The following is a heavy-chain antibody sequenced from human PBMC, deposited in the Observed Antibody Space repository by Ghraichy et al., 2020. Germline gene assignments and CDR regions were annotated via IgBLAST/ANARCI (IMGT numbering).Heavy chain of an antibody. D-gene: IGHD3-3*01. CDR1: GFTFSTYN. J-gene: IGHJ1*01. CDR2: ISSGSTYI. CDR3: ARDRGSGLVGAEYFQH. Sequence: GGSLRLSCAASGFTFSTYNMHWVRQAPGKGLELVSSISSGSTYIYYADSVKGRFTISRDNANNSLYLQMNSLSAEDTARYYCARDRGSGLVGAEYFQHWGQGTLVTVSS. V-gene: IGHV3-21*04.